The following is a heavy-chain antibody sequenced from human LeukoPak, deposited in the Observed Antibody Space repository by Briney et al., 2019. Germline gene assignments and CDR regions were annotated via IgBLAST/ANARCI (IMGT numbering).Heavy chain of an antibody. V-gene: IGHV3-48*04. CDR3: ARVRYGSGSYYGIYFDY. Sequence: GGSLRLSCAASGFTFSSYGMHWVRQAPGKGLEWVSYISSSGSTIYYADSVKGRFTISRDNAKNSLYLQMNSLRAEDTAVYYCARVRYGSGSYYGIYFDYWGQGTLVTVSS. D-gene: IGHD3-10*01. CDR1: GFTFSSYG. CDR2: ISSSGSTI. J-gene: IGHJ4*02.